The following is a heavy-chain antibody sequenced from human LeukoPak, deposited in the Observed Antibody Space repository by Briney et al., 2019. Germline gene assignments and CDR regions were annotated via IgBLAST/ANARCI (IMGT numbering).Heavy chain of an antibody. V-gene: IGHV5-51*01. CDR1: GYSFTRNW. CDR3: ARRVVNNRNWYFNL. J-gene: IGHJ2*01. D-gene: IGHD4-23*01. Sequence: GESLKISCKGSGYSFTRNWIGWVRQMPGKGLEWMGIICPGDSDTRYSPSFQGQVTISADKSINTAYLQWSSLKASDTAMYYCARRVVNNRNWYFNLWGRGTLVTVSS. CDR2: ICPGDSDT.